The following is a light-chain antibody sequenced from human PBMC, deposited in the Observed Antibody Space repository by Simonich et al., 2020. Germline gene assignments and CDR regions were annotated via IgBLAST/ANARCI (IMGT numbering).Light chain of an antibody. V-gene: IGLV2-14*03. CDR3: SSYTSSSTLV. J-gene: IGLJ2*01. Sequence: QSALTQPASVSVYPGQSIPISCTGTSSDVGGYNYVAWYQQHPGKAPKLMIYDVSTRPSGVSNRFSGSKSGNTASLTISGLQAEDEADYYCSSYTSSSTLVFGGGTKLTVL. CDR1: SSDVGGYNY. CDR2: DVS.